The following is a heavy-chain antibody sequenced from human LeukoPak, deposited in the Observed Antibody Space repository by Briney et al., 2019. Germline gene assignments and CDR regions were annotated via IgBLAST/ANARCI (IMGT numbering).Heavy chain of an antibody. CDR1: GFTFSSNA. V-gene: IGHV3-30*04. Sequence: PGGSLRLSCAASGFTFSSNAMHWVRQAPGKGLEWVAVLSYDGSNKYYADSVKGRFTISRDNSKNTVYLQMNSLRVEDTGRYYCAKDYMSIAIDYWGQGTLVTVSS. J-gene: IGHJ4*02. CDR3: AKDYMSIAIDY. D-gene: IGHD6-6*01. CDR2: LSYDGSNK.